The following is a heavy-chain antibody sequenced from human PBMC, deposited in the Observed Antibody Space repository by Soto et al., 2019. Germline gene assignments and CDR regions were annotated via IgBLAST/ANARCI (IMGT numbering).Heavy chain of an antibody. CDR3: ARGHSTDCSNGVCSFFYNHEMDV. Sequence: ASVKVSCKASGYSFTDYHIHWVRQAPGQGLEWLGRINPKSGGTSTAQKFQGWVTMTRDRSISTVYMELTRLRSDDTAVYFCARGHSTDCSNGVCSFFYNHEMDVWGQGTTVTVSS. CDR2: INPKSGGT. V-gene: IGHV1-2*04. J-gene: IGHJ6*02. CDR1: GYSFTDYH. D-gene: IGHD2-8*01.